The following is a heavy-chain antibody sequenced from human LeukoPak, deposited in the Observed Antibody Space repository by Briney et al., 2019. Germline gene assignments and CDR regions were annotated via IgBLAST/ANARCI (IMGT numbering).Heavy chain of an antibody. CDR3: AGFQIDSVVVVEDPRPA. J-gene: IGHJ4*02. V-gene: IGHV4-34*01. D-gene: IGHD2-15*01. CDR1: GGSISSYY. CDR2: INHSGST. Sequence: SETLSLTCTVSGGSISSYYWSWIRQPPGKGLEWIGEINHSGSTNYNPSLKSRVTISVDTSKNQFSLKLSSVTAADTAVYYCAGFQIDSVVVVEDPRPAWGQGTLVTVSS.